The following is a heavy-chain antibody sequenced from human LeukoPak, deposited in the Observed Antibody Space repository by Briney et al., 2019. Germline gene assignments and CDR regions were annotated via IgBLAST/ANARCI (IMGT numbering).Heavy chain of an antibody. CDR3: ARYLGSSPSYYMDV. V-gene: IGHV3-21*01. D-gene: IGHD6-6*01. Sequence: GGSLRLSCAASGFTFSSYSMNWVRQAPGKGLEWVSSISSSSSYIYYADSVKGRFTISRDNAKNSLYLQMNSLRAEDTAVYYCARYLGSSPSYYMDVWGKGTTVTVSS. CDR2: ISSSSSYI. J-gene: IGHJ6*03. CDR1: GFTFSSYS.